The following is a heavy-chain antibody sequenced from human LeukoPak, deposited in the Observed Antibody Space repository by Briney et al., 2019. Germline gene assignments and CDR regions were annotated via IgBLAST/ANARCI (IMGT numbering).Heavy chain of an antibody. Sequence: SQTLSLTCAISGDSVSSNSAAWNWIRQSPSRGLEWLGRTYYGSKWYNDYAVSVKSRITINPDTSPQLNSVTPEDTAVYYCAREARRGTYFDYWGQGTLVTVSS. V-gene: IGHV6-1*01. CDR3: AREARRGTYFDY. CDR2: TYYGSKWYN. CDR1: GDSVSSNSAA. D-gene: IGHD1-1*01. J-gene: IGHJ4*02.